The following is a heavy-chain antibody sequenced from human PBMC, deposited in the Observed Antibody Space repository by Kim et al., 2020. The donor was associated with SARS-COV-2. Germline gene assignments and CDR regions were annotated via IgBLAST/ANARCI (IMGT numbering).Heavy chain of an antibody. CDR2: IYTDGTI. D-gene: IGHD2-2*01. CDR1: GFTVSSYY. V-gene: IGHV3-53*05. CDR3: TRLEVDCAEYAVCYGEGYFDH. Sequence: GGSLRLSCAVSGFTVSSYYMSWVRQAPGSGLECVSFIYTDGTINHSASVKDRVTISRDTSKNNLYLQINNLRIEDTAVYYCTRLEVDCAEYAVCYGEGYFDHWGQGTLVTVSS. J-gene: IGHJ4*02.